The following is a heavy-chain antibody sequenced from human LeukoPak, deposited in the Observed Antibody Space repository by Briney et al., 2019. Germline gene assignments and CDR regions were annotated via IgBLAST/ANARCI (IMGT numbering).Heavy chain of an antibody. CDR2: IKQDGSEK. CDR3: AREGGSYYSNWFDP. Sequence: QPGGSLRLSCAASGFTFSSYWMSWVRQAPGKGLEWVANIKQDGSEKYYVASVKGRFTISRDNAKNSLYLQMNSLRAEDTAVYYCAREGGSYYSNWFDPWGQGTLVTVSS. V-gene: IGHV3-7*01. D-gene: IGHD1-26*01. CDR1: GFTFSSYW. J-gene: IGHJ5*02.